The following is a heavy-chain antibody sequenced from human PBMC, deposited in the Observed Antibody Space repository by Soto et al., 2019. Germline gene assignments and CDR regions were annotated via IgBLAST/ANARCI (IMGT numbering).Heavy chain of an antibody. J-gene: IGHJ4*01. D-gene: IGHD3-3*01. CDR2: IYYSGST. CDR3: ARGIYSFLNYLDY. CDR1: GGSISSYY. V-gene: IGHV4-59*01. Sequence: SETLSLTCTVSGGSISSYYWSWIRQPPGQGLEWIGYIYYSGSTNYNPSLKSRVTISVDTSKNRFSLKLSSVTAADTAVYYCARGIYSFLNYLDYWGQGGLVTLAA.